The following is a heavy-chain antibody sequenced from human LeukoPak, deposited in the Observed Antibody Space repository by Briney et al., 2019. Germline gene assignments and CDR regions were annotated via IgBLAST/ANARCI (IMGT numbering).Heavy chain of an antibody. V-gene: IGHV4-59*08. CDR3: ARHWGDSPNHSDDLYAFDI. CDR2: IYYSGST. Sequence: PSETLSLTCTVSGDSISNYYWSWIRQPPGKGLEWIGFIYYSGSTNYNPSLRSRVTISVDTSKYQFSLKLSSVTAADTAVYYCARHWGDSPNHSDDLYAFDIWGQGTMVTVSS. J-gene: IGHJ3*02. CDR1: GDSISNYY. D-gene: IGHD1-14*01.